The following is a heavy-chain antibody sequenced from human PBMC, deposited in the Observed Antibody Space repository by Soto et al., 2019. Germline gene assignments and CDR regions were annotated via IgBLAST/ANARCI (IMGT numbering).Heavy chain of an antibody. Sequence: EVQLVESGGGLVQPGRSLRLSCVGSGFTFDDYGMHWVRQAPGKGLEWVPGISWDSGSIGYAESVKGRFTISRDNAKNALYLQMNSLRTEDTALFYCAKARGGIDYWGQGTLVTVSS. D-gene: IGHD3-16*01. V-gene: IGHV3-9*01. J-gene: IGHJ4*02. CDR3: AKARGGIDY. CDR2: ISWDSGSI. CDR1: GFTFDDYG.